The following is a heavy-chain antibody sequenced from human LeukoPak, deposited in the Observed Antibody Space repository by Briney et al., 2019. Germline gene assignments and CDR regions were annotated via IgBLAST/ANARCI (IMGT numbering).Heavy chain of an antibody. CDR2: IYHSGST. CDR1: GYSISSGYY. V-gene: IGHV4-38-2*02. Sequence: SETLSLTCTVSGYSISSGYYWGWIRQPPGKGLEWIGSIYHSGSTYYNPSLKSRVTISVDTSKNQFSLKLSSVTAADTAVYYCARLKGDYYDSSGYLGPFDYWGQGTLVTVSS. J-gene: IGHJ4*02. D-gene: IGHD3-22*01. CDR3: ARLKGDYYDSSGYLGPFDY.